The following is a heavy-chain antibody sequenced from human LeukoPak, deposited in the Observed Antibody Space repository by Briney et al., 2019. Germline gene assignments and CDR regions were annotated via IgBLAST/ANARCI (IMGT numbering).Heavy chain of an antibody. CDR2: INAYNGNT. Sequence: VKVTCNCAGYTFTSYSFSWVRQPPAQGLEWMGWINAYNGNTNDEQKLQGRVTMTTDTSTSTAYMELMSLRSDAAAVYYCARGSKESCYDSSGYYFDYWGQGTLVTVSS. V-gene: IGHV1-18*01. CDR3: ARGSKESCYDSSGYYFDY. CDR1: GYTFTSYS. J-gene: IGHJ4*02. D-gene: IGHD3-22*01.